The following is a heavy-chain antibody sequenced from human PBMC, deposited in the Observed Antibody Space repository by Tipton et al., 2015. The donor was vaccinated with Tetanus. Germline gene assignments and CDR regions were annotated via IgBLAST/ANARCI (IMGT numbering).Heavy chain of an antibody. D-gene: IGHD2-2*01. CDR2: IYYSGST. V-gene: IGHV4-39*01. J-gene: IGHJ4*02. Sequence: WSWIRQPPGKGLEWIGSIYYSGSTYYNPSLKSRVTISVDTSKNQFSLKLSSVTAADTAVYYCARTSIPAADYCFDYWGQGTLVTVSS. CDR3: ARTSIPAADYCFDY.